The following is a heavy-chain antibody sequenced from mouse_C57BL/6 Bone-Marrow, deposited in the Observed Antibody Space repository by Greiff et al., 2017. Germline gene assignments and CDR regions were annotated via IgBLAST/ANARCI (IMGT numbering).Heavy chain of an antibody. V-gene: IGHV6-6*01. CDR1: GFTFSDAW. J-gene: IGHJ4*01. Sequence: EVKVEESGGGLVQPGGSMKLSCAASGFTFSDAWMDWVRQSPETGLEWVAEIRNNANNHATYYAASVKGRFTISRDDSKSSVYLQMNSLRAEDTGIYYCTRAFITTVVADAMDYWGQGTSVTVSS. CDR3: TRAFITTVVADAMDY. CDR2: IRNNANNHAT. D-gene: IGHD1-1*01.